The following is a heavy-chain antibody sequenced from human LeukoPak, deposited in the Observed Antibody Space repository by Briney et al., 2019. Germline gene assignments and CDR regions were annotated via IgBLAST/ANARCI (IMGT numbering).Heavy chain of an antibody. Sequence: SETLSLTCAVSDVSIFRSNWWSWVRQPPGKGLEWIGQISPSGTTNYSPSLKSRVTISVDKSKTQFSLKLSSVTAADTAVYYCARNAVGATDTHYNYFDYWGQGTLVTVSS. V-gene: IGHV4-4*02. CDR2: ISPSGTT. CDR1: DVSIFRSNW. D-gene: IGHD1-26*01. J-gene: IGHJ4*02. CDR3: ARNAVGATDTHYNYFDY.